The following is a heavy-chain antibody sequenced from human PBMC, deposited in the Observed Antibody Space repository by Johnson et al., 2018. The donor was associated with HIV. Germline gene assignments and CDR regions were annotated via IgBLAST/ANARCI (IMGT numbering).Heavy chain of an antibody. Sequence: VQLVESGGGLVQPGGSLRLSCAASGFAFRSYWMHWVRQAPGKGLEWVSRINWNGAITAYADSVKGRFTISRDNAKNSLYLQMNSLRAEDTALYYCARARYSSSWYNGDAFDIWGQGTMVTVSS. CDR1: GFAFRSYW. J-gene: IGHJ3*02. D-gene: IGHD6-13*01. V-gene: IGHV3-20*04. CDR2: INWNGAIT. CDR3: ARARYSSSWYNGDAFDI.